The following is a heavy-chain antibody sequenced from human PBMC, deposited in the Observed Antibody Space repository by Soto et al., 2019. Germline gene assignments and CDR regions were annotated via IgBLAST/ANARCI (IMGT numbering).Heavy chain of an antibody. D-gene: IGHD2-8*01. CDR1: GFTFSSYP. CDR3: VRGTNGWRGMDY. V-gene: IGHV3-74*01. CDR2: ITEDGSGT. J-gene: IGHJ4*02. Sequence: EVQLVESGGAIVQPGGSLRLSCATSGFTFSSYPIHWVRQAPGKGPVWVSRITEDGSGTTYPDSVKGRFTVTRDNAKNTMYLQMSGLGAEDTAVYHCVRGTNGWRGMDYWGQGTLGTVSS.